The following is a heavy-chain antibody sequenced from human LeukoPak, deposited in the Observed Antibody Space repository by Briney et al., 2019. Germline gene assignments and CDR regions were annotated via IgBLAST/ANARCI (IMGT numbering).Heavy chain of an antibody. CDR3: ARERPDSRNLDY. CDR2: TYSGDTT. J-gene: IGHJ4*02. CDR1: GFIVRRNH. D-gene: IGHD1-14*01. Sequence: GGSLRLSCTAFGFIVRRNHINWVREAPGKGLEWVSITYSGDTTYYADSVKGRFIISGDDSKNTLSLQMNDLRVEDTAVYYCARERPDSRNLDYWGRGALVTVSS. V-gene: IGHV3-66*01.